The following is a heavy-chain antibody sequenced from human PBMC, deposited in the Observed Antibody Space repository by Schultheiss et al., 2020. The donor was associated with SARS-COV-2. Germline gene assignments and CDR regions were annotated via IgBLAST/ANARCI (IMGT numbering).Heavy chain of an antibody. CDR1: GGSISSYY. CDR3: ARGYYDILTGYYYFDY. CDR2: IYYSGST. Sequence: SETLSLTCTVSGGSISSYYWSWIRQPPGKGLEWIGYIYYSGSTNYNPSLKSRVTISVDTSKNKFSLKLSSVTAADTAVYYCARGYYDILTGYYYFDYWGQGTLVTVSS. J-gene: IGHJ4*02. D-gene: IGHD3-9*01. V-gene: IGHV4-59*01.